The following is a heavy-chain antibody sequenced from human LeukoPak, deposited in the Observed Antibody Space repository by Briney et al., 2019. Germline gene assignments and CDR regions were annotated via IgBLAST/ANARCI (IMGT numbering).Heavy chain of an antibody. V-gene: IGHV3-23*01. D-gene: IGHD6-13*01. J-gene: IGHJ4*02. CDR2: ISGSGGST. CDR1: GFTFSSYG. Sequence: GGTLRLSCAASGFTFSSYGMSWVRQAPGKGLEWVSAISGSGGSTYYADSVKGRFTISRDNSKNTLCLQMNSLRAEDTAVYYCAKDPIASDYWGQGTLVTVSS. CDR3: AKDPIASDY.